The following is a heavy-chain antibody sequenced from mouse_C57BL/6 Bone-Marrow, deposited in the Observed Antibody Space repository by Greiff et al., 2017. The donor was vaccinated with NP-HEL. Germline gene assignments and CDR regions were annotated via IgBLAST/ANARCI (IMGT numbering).Heavy chain of an antibody. CDR1: GFSLSTSGMG. J-gene: IGHJ2*01. V-gene: IGHV8-12*01. D-gene: IGHD1-1*01. Sequence: LQQSGPGILQSSQTLSLTCSFSGFSLSTSGMGVSWIRQPSGKGLEWLAHIYWDDDKRYNPSLKSRLTISKDTSRNQVFLKITSVDTADTATYYCARSYYGSRYYFDYWGQGTTLTVSS. CDR2: IYWDDDK. CDR3: ARSYYGSRYYFDY.